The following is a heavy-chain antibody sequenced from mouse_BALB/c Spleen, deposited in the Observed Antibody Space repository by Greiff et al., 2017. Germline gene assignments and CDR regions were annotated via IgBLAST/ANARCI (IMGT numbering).Heavy chain of an antibody. CDR1: GFTFSSYA. D-gene: IGHD1-1*01. J-gene: IGHJ2*01. V-gene: IGHV5-6-5*01. CDR3: ARGPYGSSSYYFDY. CDR2: ISSGGST. Sequence: EVKLMESGGGLVKPGGSLKLSCAASGFTFSSYAMSWVRQTPEKRLEWVASISSGGSTYYPDSVKGRFTISRDNARNILYLQMSSLRSEDTAMYYCARGPYGSSSYYFDYWGQGTTLTVSS.